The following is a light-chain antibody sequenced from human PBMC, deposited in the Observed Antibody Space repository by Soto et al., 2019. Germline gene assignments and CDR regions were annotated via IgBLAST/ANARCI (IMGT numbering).Light chain of an antibody. CDR2: EVS. V-gene: IGLV2-14*01. CDR3: SSYTSSSTV. CDR1: SSDVGGYNY. J-gene: IGLJ3*02. Sequence: QSVLTQPASVSGSPGQSITISCTGTSSDVGGYNYVSWYQQHPGKAPKLMIYEVSNRPSGVSNRFSGSKSGNTASLTISGLLAEDEADYYCSSYTSSSTVFGGGTKLTVL.